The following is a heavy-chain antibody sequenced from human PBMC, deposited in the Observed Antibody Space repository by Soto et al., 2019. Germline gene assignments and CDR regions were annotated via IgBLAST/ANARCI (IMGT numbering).Heavy chain of an antibody. V-gene: IGHV1-3*01. CDR3: ARDLLRSDRTGIPFEL. J-gene: IGHJ4*02. Sequence: ASVKVSCKASGYTFTSYAMHWVRQAPGQRLEWMGWINAGNGNTKYSQKFQGRVTITRDTSASTAYMELTSLTSDDTAVYYCARDLLRSDRTGIPFELWGQGTPVTVSS. CDR1: GYTFTSYA. D-gene: IGHD2-21*02. CDR2: INAGNGNT.